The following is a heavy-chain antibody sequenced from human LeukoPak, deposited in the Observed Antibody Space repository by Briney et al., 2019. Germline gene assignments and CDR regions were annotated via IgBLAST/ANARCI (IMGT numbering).Heavy chain of an antibody. Sequence: SETLSLTCTVSGGSISSSSYYWGWIRQPPGKGLEWIGSIYYSGSTYYNPSLKSRVTISVDTSKNQFSLKLSSVTAADTAVYYCARGHTIFGVVIIFAGYFDLWGRGTLVTVSS. CDR1: GGSISSSSYY. CDR2: IYYSGST. V-gene: IGHV4-39*07. D-gene: IGHD3-3*01. J-gene: IGHJ2*01. CDR3: ARGHTIFGVVIIFAGYFDL.